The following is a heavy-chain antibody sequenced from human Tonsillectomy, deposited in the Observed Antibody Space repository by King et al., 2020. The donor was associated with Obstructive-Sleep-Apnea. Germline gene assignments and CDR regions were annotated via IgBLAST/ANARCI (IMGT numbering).Heavy chain of an antibody. Sequence: QLVQSGAEVKKPGSSVKVSCKASGGTFSSYAISWVRQAPGQGLEWMGGIIPIFGTANYAQKFQGRVTITADESTSTAYMELSSLRSEDTAVYYCARDEIGYCTNGVCYTPFDYWGQGTLVTVSS. CDR1: GGTFSSYA. J-gene: IGHJ4*02. CDR2: IIPIFGTA. D-gene: IGHD2-8*01. V-gene: IGHV1-69*01. CDR3: ARDEIGYCTNGVCYTPFDY.